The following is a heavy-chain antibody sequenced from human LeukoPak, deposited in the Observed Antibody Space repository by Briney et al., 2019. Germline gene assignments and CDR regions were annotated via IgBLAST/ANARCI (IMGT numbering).Heavy chain of an antibody. CDR3: ARANYDFWSAYDY. Sequence: SETLSLTCSVSGYSISSGYYWGWIRQPPGKGLEWIGTIYHSGSTYYNPSLKSRVTISVDTSKNQFSLKLSSATAADTAVYYCARANYDFWSAYDYWGQGTLVTVSS. D-gene: IGHD3-3*01. CDR1: GYSISSGYY. J-gene: IGHJ4*02. V-gene: IGHV4-38-2*01. CDR2: IYHSGST.